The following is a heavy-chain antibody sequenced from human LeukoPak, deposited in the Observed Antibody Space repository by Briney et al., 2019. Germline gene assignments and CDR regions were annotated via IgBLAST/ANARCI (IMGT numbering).Heavy chain of an antibody. D-gene: IGHD2-2*01. CDR3: ARFNFVGIGYCSSTSCYVSWFDL. V-gene: IGHV5-51*01. CDR1: GYSFTSYW. CDR2: IYPGDSDT. J-gene: IGHJ5*02. Sequence: GESLKISCKGSGYSFTSYWIGWVRQMPGKGLEWMGIIYPGDSDTRYSPSFQGQVTISADKSISTAYLQWSSLKASDTAMYYCARFNFVGIGYCSSTSCYVSWFDLWGQGTLVTVSS.